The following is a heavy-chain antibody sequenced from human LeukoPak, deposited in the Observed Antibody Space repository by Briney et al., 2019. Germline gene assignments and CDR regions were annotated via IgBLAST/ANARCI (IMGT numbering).Heavy chain of an antibody. Sequence: SETLSLTCAVYGGSFSGYYWSWIRQPPGRGLEWIGEINHSGSTNYNPSLKSRVTISVDTSKNQFSLKLSSVTAADTAVYYCARNAGTTRYYYSSGSSNWFDPWGQGTLVTVSS. V-gene: IGHV4-34*01. D-gene: IGHD3-10*01. CDR3: ARNAGTTRYYYSSGSSNWFDP. CDR2: INHSGST. CDR1: GGSFSGYY. J-gene: IGHJ5*02.